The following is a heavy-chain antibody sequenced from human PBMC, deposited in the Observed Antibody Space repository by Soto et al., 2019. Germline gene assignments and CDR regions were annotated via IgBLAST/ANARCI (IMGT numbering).Heavy chain of an antibody. J-gene: IGHJ4*02. D-gene: IGHD3-16*02. CDR2: INSDESST. CDR1: GFTFSSYW. CDR3: AKEITAGVVYRYYFDC. Sequence: GGSLRLSCAASGFTFSSYWMHWVRQAPGKGLVWVSRINSDESSTSYADSVKGRFTTSRDNAKNTLYLQMNSLRAEDTAVYYCAKEITAGVVYRYYFDCWGQGTLVTVSS. V-gene: IGHV3-74*01.